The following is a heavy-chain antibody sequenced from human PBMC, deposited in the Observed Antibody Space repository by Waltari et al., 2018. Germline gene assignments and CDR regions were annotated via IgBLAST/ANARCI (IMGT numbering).Heavy chain of an antibody. Sequence: QVQLQESGPGLVKPSQTLSLTCTVSGGSISSGGYYWSWIRQHPGKGLEWIGDIYYSGCTDYNPSLKSRVTISVDTSKNQFSLKLSSVTAADTAVYYCARDDYHDSSGYAFDIWGQGTMVTVSS. D-gene: IGHD3-22*01. CDR3: ARDDYHDSSGYAFDI. CDR1: GGSISSGGYY. J-gene: IGHJ3*02. V-gene: IGHV4-31*03. CDR2: IYYSGCT.